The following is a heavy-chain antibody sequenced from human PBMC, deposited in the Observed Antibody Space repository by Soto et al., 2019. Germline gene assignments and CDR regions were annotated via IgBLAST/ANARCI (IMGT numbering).Heavy chain of an antibody. D-gene: IGHD4-17*01. CDR2: IIPIFGTA. CDR1: GGTFSSYA. V-gene: IGHV1-69*01. J-gene: IGHJ4*02. Sequence: QVQLVQSGAEVKKPGSSVKVSCKASGGTFSSYAISWVRQAPGQGLEWMGGIIPIFGTANYAQKFQGRVTITADEATSTAYMELSSVRSEDTAVYYCARNQYPTVGLWGVGYWGQGTLVTVSS. CDR3: ARNQYPTVGLWGVGY.